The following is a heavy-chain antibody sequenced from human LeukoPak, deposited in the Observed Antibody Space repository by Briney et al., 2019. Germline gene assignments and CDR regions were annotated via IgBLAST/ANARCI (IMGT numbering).Heavy chain of an antibody. V-gene: IGHV4-4*07. Sequence: SETLSLTCNVSGGSISSYHWSWIRQPAGKELEWVGRIYNIGSTNYNPSLKSRAFISVDKSKNLLSLKLISVTAADTAVYFCARDSERPPYYYYYMDVWGRGTTVTVSS. J-gene: IGHJ6*03. CDR1: GGSISSYH. CDR3: ARDSERPPYYYYYMDV. D-gene: IGHD3-10*01. CDR2: IYNIGST.